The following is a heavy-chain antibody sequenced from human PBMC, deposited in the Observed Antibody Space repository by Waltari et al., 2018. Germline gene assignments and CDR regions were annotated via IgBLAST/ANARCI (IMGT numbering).Heavy chain of an antibody. D-gene: IGHD1-1*01. V-gene: IGHV1-2*02. J-gene: IGHJ5*02. CDR2: VNPQTGAT. CDR3: AGGTNGSTGWFAP. Sequence: QAQLVQSGAEVKKPGASVKVSCKASGYTFSDYYMQWVRQAPGQGLEWVAWVNPQTGATNSAQKFQGRVTGTRDTSISTAYMQLTGLTSDDTAFYYCAGGTNGSTGWFAPWGQGTLVTVSS. CDR1: GYTFSDYY.